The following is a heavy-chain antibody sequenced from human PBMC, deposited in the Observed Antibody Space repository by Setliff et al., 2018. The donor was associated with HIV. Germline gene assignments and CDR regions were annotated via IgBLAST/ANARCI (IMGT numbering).Heavy chain of an antibody. CDR2: IHYNEKT. CDR3: ASRIYYYDSNNFLREEGFDP. Sequence: SETLSLTCTVSGGSASNSRYYWAWIRQPPGKGFEYIGSIHYNEKTYYNPSLKSRVTISIDTSKNQFSLNLTSVTAADTAVYYCASRIYYYDSNNFLREEGFDPWGQGTLVTVS. D-gene: IGHD3-22*01. CDR1: GGSASNSRYY. V-gene: IGHV4-39*01. J-gene: IGHJ5*02.